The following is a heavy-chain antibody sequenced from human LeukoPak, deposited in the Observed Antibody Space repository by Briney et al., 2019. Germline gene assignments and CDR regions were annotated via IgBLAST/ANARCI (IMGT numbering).Heavy chain of an antibody. J-gene: IGHJ4*02. CDR1: GGSISSYY. Sequence: TSETLSLTCTVSGGSISSYYWSWIRQPPGKGLEWIGYIYYSGSTNYNPSLKSRVTISVDTSKNQFSLKLSSVTAADTAVYYCARGSSIAAPIDYWGQGTLVTVSS. CDR3: ARGSSIAAPIDY. CDR2: IYYSGST. D-gene: IGHD6-6*01. V-gene: IGHV4-59*01.